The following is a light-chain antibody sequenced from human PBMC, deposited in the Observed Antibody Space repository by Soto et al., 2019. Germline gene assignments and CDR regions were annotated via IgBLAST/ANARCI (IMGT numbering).Light chain of an antibody. Sequence: EIVLTQSPATLSLSPGERATLSCRASQSVTSYLAWYQQKPGQAPRLLIYDTSNRATGIPARFSGSGSGTYFTLTIRSLEPEDFAFYYCQQRSSWPLTFTFGPGTRVDVK. CDR3: QQRSSWPLTFT. CDR2: DTS. CDR1: QSVTSY. V-gene: IGKV3-11*01. J-gene: IGKJ3*01.